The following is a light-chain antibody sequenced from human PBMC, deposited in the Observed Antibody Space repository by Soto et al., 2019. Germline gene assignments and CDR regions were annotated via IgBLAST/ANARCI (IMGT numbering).Light chain of an antibody. J-gene: IGKJ4*01. CDR2: GAS. Sequence: EIVFTQSPGTLSLSPGERATLSFRASQSVSTNLAWYQQKPGQAPRLLIYGASTRATGFPARFSGSGSGTEFTLTISSLQSEDFAVYYCQQYKNWPLTFGGGTKV. CDR3: QQYKNWPLT. CDR1: QSVSTN. V-gene: IGKV3-15*01.